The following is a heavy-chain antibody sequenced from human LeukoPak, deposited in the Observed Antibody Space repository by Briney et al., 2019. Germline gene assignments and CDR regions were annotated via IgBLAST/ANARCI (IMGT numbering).Heavy chain of an antibody. J-gene: IGHJ4*02. D-gene: IGHD3-22*01. V-gene: IGHV5-51*01. CDR2: IYPGGSDT. CDR1: GYSFTSYW. CDR3: AMKYSSGYSYFDY. Sequence: GESLKISCKGSGYSFTSYWIGWVRQMPGKGLEWMGIIYPGGSDTRYSPSFQGQVTISADKSISTAYLQWSSLKASDTAMYYCAMKYSSGYSYFDYWGQGTLVTVSS.